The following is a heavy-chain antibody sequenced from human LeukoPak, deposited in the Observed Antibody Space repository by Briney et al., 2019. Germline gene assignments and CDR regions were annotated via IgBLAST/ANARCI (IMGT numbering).Heavy chain of an antibody. CDR2: ISSSSSTI. Sequence: PGGSLRLSCAASGFTFSSYAMSWVRQAPGKGLEWVSYISSSSSTIYYADSVKGRFTISRDNAKNSLYLQMNSLRAEDTAVYYCARGRPPADYWGQGTLVTVSS. V-gene: IGHV3-48*01. J-gene: IGHJ4*02. CDR3: ARGRPPADY. CDR1: GFTFSSYA.